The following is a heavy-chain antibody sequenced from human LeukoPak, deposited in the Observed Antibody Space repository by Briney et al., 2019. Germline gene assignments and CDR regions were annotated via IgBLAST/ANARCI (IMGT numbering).Heavy chain of an antibody. Sequence: PSETLSLTCAVSGYSISSGYYWGWIRQPPGKGLEWIGRIYTSGSTNYNPSLKSRVTMSVDTSKNQFSLKLSSVTAADTAVYYCAREVTPSRPFDYWGQGTLVTVSS. CDR2: IYTSGST. V-gene: IGHV4-38-2*02. CDR3: AREVTPSRPFDY. J-gene: IGHJ4*02. CDR1: GYSISSGYY. D-gene: IGHD4-23*01.